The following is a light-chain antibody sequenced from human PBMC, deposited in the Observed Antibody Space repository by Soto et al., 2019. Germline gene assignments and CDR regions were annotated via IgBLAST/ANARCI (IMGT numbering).Light chain of an antibody. CDR3: SSYAGSNNLV. Sequence: QSALTQPPSASGSPGQSVTISCTGTSSDVGGYNYVSWYQQHPGKAPKLMIYEVSTRPSGVPDRFSGSKSGNTASLTVSGLQADDEADYYCSSYAGSNNLVVGGGTKLTVL. J-gene: IGLJ2*01. V-gene: IGLV2-8*01. CDR2: EVS. CDR1: SSDVGGYNY.